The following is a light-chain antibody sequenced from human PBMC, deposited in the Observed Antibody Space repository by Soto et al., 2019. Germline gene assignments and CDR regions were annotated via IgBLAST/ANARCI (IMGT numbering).Light chain of an antibody. CDR3: KQYNNWPRT. Sequence: IVMTQSPATLSVSPGERATLSCRASQSVNSNLAWYQQKPGQAHRLLIYRALTRATGIQARFSGSGSGTDFTLTIRGLQSEDFAVYFCKQYNNWPRTFGQGTKVDIK. J-gene: IGKJ1*01. CDR2: RAL. V-gene: IGKV3-15*01. CDR1: QSVNSN.